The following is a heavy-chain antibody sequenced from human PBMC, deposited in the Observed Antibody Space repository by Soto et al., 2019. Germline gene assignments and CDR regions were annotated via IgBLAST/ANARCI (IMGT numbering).Heavy chain of an antibody. Sequence: SETLSLSCTVSGGSISSYYWSWIRQPPGKGLEWIGYIYYSGSTNYNPSLKSRVTISVDTSKNQFSLKLSSVTAADTAVYYCARGVVVSEFDPWGQGTLVTVSS. J-gene: IGHJ5*02. CDR2: IYYSGST. V-gene: IGHV4-59*01. D-gene: IGHD2-21*01. CDR3: ARGVVVSEFDP. CDR1: GGSISSYY.